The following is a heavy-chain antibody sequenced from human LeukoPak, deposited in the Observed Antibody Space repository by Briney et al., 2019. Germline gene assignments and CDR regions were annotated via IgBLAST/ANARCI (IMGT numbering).Heavy chain of an antibody. J-gene: IGHJ3*02. Sequence: PSQTLSLTCTVSGGSISSGGYYWSWIRQHPGKGLEWIGYIYYSGSTYYNPSLKSRVTISVDTSKNQFSLKLSSVTAADTAVYYCARGHHYDSSADAFDIWGQGTMVTVSS. V-gene: IGHV4-31*03. CDR2: IYYSGST. CDR1: GGSISSGGYY. CDR3: ARGHHYDSSADAFDI. D-gene: IGHD3-22*01.